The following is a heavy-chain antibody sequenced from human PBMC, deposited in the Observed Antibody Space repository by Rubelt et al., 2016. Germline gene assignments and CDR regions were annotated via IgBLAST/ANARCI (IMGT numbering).Heavy chain of an antibody. CDR1: GFTFSDYS. CDR2: ISWSSTYK. J-gene: IGHJ4*02. D-gene: IGHD4-17*01. V-gene: IGHV3-21*01. Sequence: SCAASGFTFSDYSMHWVRLAPGKGLEWVASISWSSTYKIYADSVRGRFTISRDNANDSMSLQLSSLRVEDTAVYYCARRYGDYEGSFEYWGQGTLVTVSS. CDR3: ARRYGDYEGSFEY.